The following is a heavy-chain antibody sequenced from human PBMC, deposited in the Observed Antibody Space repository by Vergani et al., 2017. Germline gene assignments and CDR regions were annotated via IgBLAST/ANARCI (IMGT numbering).Heavy chain of an antibody. D-gene: IGHD2-21*01. V-gene: IGHV3-23*01. J-gene: IGHJ3*02. Sequence: EVQLLESGGGLVQPGGSLRLSCAASGFTFSSYAMSWVRQAPGKGLEWVSAISGSGGSKYYSEYMKGRFTISRDNSKNTLYLKMNSMRAEDTAVYYCAKYSRAIDAFDIWGQGTMVTVSS. CDR2: ISGSGGSK. CDR3: AKYSRAIDAFDI. CDR1: GFTFSSYA.